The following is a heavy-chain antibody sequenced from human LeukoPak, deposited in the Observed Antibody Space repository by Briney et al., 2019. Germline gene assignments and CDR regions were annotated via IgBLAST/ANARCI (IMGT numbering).Heavy chain of an antibody. V-gene: IGHV1-2*06. CDR3: ARTSTGYSSGNDL. D-gene: IGHD6-19*01. CDR1: GYTFTGYY. CDR2: INPNSGGT. Sequence: GASVKVSCKAAGYTFTGYYMFWVRQAPGQGLEWMGRINPNSGGTNYAQKFQGRVTMTRDTSISTAYMELSRLRSDDTAVYYCARTSTGYSSGNDLWGRGTLVTVSS. J-gene: IGHJ2*01.